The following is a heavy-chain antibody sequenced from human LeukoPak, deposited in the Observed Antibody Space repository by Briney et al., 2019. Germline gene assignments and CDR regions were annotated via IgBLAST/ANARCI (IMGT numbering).Heavy chain of an antibody. V-gene: IGHV3-11*04. CDR2: ISSGGSTI. J-gene: IGHJ6*03. Sequence: GGSLRFSCAASGFTFSESYMTWIRQAPGKGLEWVSYISSGGSTIHYEDSVKGRFTISRDNTKNSLYLQMNSLRAEDTAVYYCARIGSYGSGYYHYYYMDVWGKGTTVTVSS. CDR1: GFTFSESY. D-gene: IGHD3-10*01. CDR3: ARIGSYGSGYYHYYYMDV.